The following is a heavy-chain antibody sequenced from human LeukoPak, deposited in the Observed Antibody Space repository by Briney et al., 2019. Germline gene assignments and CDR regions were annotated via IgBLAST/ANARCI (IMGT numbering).Heavy chain of an antibody. Sequence: GGSLRLSCAASGFTGSHNYMSWVRQAPGKGLERVSAISNTGGSTYYADSVKGRFTISRDKSKNTLSLQMNSLRAEDTAVYYCAQQVGYCSSGSCYFTYWGQGTLVTVSS. V-gene: IGHV3-23*01. J-gene: IGHJ1*01. CDR3: AQQVGYCSSGSCYFTY. CDR2: ISNTGGST. D-gene: IGHD2-15*01. CDR1: GFTGSHNY.